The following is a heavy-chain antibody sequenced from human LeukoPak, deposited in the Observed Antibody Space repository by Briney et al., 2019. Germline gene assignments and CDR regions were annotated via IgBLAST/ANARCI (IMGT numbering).Heavy chain of an antibody. CDR2: INKDGSEK. J-gene: IGHJ4*02. V-gene: IGHV3-7*03. CDR1: RLTFRGYW. CDR3: ATYTQHFGAPGGADY. Sequence: GGSLRLSCVVSRLTFRGYWMRWVRQAPGKGLEWVAAINKDGSEKRYVDSVEGRFTISRDNARNSVYLQMTSLGAGDTGVYYCATYTQHFGAPGGADYWGLGTLVTVSS. D-gene: IGHD2-8*02.